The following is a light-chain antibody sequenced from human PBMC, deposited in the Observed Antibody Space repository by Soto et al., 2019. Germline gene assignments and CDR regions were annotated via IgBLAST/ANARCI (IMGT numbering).Light chain of an antibody. CDR3: QQYNNRPPWT. CDR2: GAS. V-gene: IGKV3-15*01. Sequence: EIVMTQSPATLSVSPGERATLSCRASQSIDTNLAWYQQKPGQAPRLPIFGASTRATGIPARFSGSGSGTEFSLTITSLQSEDFALYYCQQYNNRPPWTFGQGTTAEIK. J-gene: IGKJ1*01. CDR1: QSIDTN.